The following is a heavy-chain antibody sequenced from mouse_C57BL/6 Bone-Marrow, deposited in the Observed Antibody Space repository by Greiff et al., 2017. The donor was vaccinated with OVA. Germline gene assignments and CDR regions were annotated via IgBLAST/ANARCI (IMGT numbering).Heavy chain of an antibody. CDR2: ISSGGSYT. CDR3: ACPSITAVVEAMDY. V-gene: IGHV5-6*01. Sequence: EVHLVESGGDLVKPGGSLKLSCAASGFTFSSYGMSWVRQTLDKRLEWVATISSGGSYTNYPDCVKGRFTISRDHAKNTLYLQMSSLRSEDTAMYYCACPSITAVVEAMDYWGQGTSVTVSS. J-gene: IGHJ4*01. CDR1: GFTFSSYG. D-gene: IGHD1-1*01.